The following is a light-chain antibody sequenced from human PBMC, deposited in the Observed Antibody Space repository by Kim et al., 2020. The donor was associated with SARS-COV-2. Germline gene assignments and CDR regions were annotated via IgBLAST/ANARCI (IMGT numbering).Light chain of an antibody. V-gene: IGKV3-11*01. Sequence: EVVLTQSPATLSLSPGERATLSCRASQSISRYVAWYQQKPGQAPRLLIYDASNGATGIPARFSGSGSGTDFTLTISSLQSEDFAVYYCQQRNNWPHLTFGGGTKVDIK. CDR2: DAS. J-gene: IGKJ4*01. CDR1: QSISRY. CDR3: QQRNNWPHLT.